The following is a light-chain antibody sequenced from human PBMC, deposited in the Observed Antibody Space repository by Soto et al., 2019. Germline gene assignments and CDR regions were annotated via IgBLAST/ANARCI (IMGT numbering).Light chain of an antibody. J-gene: IGKJ1*01. CDR2: DAS. Sequence: DIQMTQSPSTLSASVGDRVTITCRASQSISSWLAWYQQKPGKAPKLLIYDASSLESGVPPRFSGSGSGTDFTLTISSLQPEDFATYYCQQSYSTPRTFGQGTKVDIK. V-gene: IGKV1-5*01. CDR3: QQSYSTPRT. CDR1: QSISSW.